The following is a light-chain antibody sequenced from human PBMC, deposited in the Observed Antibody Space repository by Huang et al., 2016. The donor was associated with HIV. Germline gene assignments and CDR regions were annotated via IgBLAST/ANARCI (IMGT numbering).Light chain of an antibody. V-gene: IGKV3-20*01. J-gene: IGKJ5*01. CDR2: GAS. CDR1: QSVSSSD. Sequence: EIVLTQSPGTLSLSPGERATLSCRASQSVSSSDLAWYQQKPGQAPRLLIFGASSRATGITDRFSGSGSGTDFTLTISRLEPEDFAVYYCQQYGSSPLTFGQGTRLEIK. CDR3: QQYGSSPLT.